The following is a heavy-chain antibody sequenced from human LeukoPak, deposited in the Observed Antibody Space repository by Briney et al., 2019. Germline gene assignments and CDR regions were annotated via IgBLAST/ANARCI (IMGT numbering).Heavy chain of an antibody. D-gene: IGHD5-12*01. J-gene: IGHJ4*02. V-gene: IGHV3-48*03. CDR2: ISSSGSTI. CDR1: GFTFSSYE. Sequence: GGSLRLSCAASGFTFSSYEMNWVRQAPGKGLEWVSYISSSGSTIYYADSVKGRFTISRDNAKNSLYLQMNSLRAEDTAVYYCAIRYSGYPADWGQGTLVTVSS. CDR3: AIRYSGYPAD.